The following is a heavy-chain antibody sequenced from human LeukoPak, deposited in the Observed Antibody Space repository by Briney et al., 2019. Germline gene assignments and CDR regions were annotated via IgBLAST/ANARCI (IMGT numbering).Heavy chain of an antibody. D-gene: IGHD3-10*01. J-gene: IGHJ4*02. CDR2: IRYDVSNI. CDR1: GFTFSSYG. Sequence: GGSLRLSCAASGFTFSSYGMHWVRQAPGKGLEWVTFIRYDVSNIYYADSVKGRFTTSRDNSKKTLYLQMNSLRAEDTAVYYCAKGDDYGSGAMFDYWGQGTLVTVSS. CDR3: AKGDDYGSGAMFDY. V-gene: IGHV3-30*02.